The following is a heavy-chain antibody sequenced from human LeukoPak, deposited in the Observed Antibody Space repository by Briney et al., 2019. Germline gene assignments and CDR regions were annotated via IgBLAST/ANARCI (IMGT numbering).Heavy chain of an antibody. CDR2: ISGDGGST. J-gene: IGHJ6*03. D-gene: IGHD3-3*01. CDR1: GFTFDDYA. CDR3: AKSKVWATIFGVAMGYYMDV. V-gene: IGHV3-43*02. Sequence: GGSLRLSCAASGFTFDDYAMHWVRQAPGKGLEWVSLISGDGGSTYYADSVKGRFTISRDNSKNSLYLQMNSLRTEDTALYYCAKSKVWATIFGVAMGYYMDVWGKGTTVTVSS.